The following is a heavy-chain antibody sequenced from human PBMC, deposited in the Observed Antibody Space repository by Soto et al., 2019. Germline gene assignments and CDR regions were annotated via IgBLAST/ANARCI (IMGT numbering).Heavy chain of an antibody. J-gene: IGHJ6*02. CDR2: INPIFGTA. Sequence: GPQLKVSCKASGGTFSSYAISWVPQPPGQGLEWMGGINPIFGTANYAQKFQGRVTITADESTSTAYMELSSLRSEDTAVYYCARRSTAPVGVYYYGMDVWGQGTTVTVSS. CDR1: GGTFSSYA. CDR3: ARRSTAPVGVYYYGMDV. D-gene: IGHD1-26*01. V-gene: IGHV1-69*13.